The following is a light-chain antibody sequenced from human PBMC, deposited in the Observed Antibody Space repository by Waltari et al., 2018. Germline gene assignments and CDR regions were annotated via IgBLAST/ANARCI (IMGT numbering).Light chain of an antibody. V-gene: IGKV3-20*01. Sequence: EIVLTQSPGTLSVSQGERVTVSCRASQTITGSWLTWYHQKPGQAPRLLSYGASNRAPGIPDRFSGSGSGTDFTLTISRLEPEDSAVYYCQQYDGSVVTFGGGTKVEIK. J-gene: IGKJ4*01. CDR2: GAS. CDR1: QTITGSW. CDR3: QQYDGSVVT.